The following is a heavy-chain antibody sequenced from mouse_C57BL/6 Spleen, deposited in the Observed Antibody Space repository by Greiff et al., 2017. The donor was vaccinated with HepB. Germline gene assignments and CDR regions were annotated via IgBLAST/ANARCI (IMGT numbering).Heavy chain of an antibody. CDR3: ARRYGSSLHYFDY. D-gene: IGHD1-1*01. CDR2: IDPSDSET. J-gene: IGHJ2*01. CDR1: GYTFTSYW. Sequence: VQLQQPGAELVRPGSSVKLSCKASGYTFTSYWMHWVKQRPIQGLEWIGNIDPSDSETHYNQKFKDKATLTVDKSSSTAYMQLSSLTSEDSAVYYCARRYGSSLHYFDYWGQGTTLTVSS. V-gene: IGHV1-52*01.